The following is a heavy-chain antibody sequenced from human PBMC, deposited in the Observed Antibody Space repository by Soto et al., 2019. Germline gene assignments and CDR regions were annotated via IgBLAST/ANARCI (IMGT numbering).Heavy chain of an antibody. J-gene: IGHJ4*02. Sequence: PGGSLRLSCAASGVTFRNYGMHGVRQAPGKGLEWVAVIWYAGTNKYYADSVKGRFTISRDNSENIMYLQMNSLRVEDTAVYYCARDIRSAYFDYWGQGALVTVSS. V-gene: IGHV3-33*01. D-gene: IGHD2-21*01. CDR3: ARDIRSAYFDY. CDR2: IWYAGTNK. CDR1: GVTFRNYG.